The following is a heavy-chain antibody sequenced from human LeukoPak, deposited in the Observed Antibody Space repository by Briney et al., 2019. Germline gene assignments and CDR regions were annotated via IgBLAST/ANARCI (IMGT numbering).Heavy chain of an antibody. CDR1: GDSIRGYY. CDR2: IYDWGSA. J-gene: IGHJ6*02. D-gene: IGHD3-10*01. Sequence: PSETLSLTCTVSGDSIRGYYWSWIRQSPGKGLEWIGYIYDWGSANYNPSLKSRVTISGDTSKNQFSLELSSVTAADACVYYCARFRTMVRGIRDYYYYGLDVWGQGTTVTVSS. V-gene: IGHV4-59*01. CDR3: ARFRTMVRGIRDYYYYGLDV.